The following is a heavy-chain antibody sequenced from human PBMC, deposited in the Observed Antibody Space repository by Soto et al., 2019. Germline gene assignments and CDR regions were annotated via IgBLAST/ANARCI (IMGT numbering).Heavy chain of an antibody. CDR1: GFTFSSYS. V-gene: IGHV3-21*01. CDR2: ISSSSSYI. D-gene: IGHD2-15*01. J-gene: IGHJ4*02. Sequence: EVQLVESGGGLVKPGGSLRLSCAASGFTFSSYSMNWVRQAPGKGLKWVSSISSSSSYIYYADSVKGRFTISRDNTKNSLYLQLHSLRAEDTAVYYCARFRCSGGSCNGGFDYWGQGTLVTVSS. CDR3: ARFRCSGGSCNGGFDY.